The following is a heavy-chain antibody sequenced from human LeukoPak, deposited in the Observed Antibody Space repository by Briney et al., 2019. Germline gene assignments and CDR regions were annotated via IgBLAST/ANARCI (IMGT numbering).Heavy chain of an antibody. J-gene: IGHJ4*02. Sequence: ASVKVSCKASGVTFSSYAMSWVRQAPGQGLEWMGWISGYNGHTNYAEKVQGRVTMTTDTSTSTVYMELRSLRSDDTAVYYCARDYHRLVGHIGSDYCGQGTLVIVSS. CDR3: ARDYHRLVGHIGSDY. V-gene: IGHV1-18*01. CDR2: ISGYNGHT. D-gene: IGHD1-26*01. CDR1: GVTFSSYA.